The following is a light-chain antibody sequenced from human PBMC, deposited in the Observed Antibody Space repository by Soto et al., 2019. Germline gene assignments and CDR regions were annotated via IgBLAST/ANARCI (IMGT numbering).Light chain of an antibody. J-gene: IGKJ3*01. Sequence: DIVMTQSPLSLPVTPGEPASISCRSSQSLLHSNGYTYLDWYLQRPGQSPQLLIYLGSNRASGVPDRISGSGSGTEFTLKISSVEAEDVGIYYCMQALQNPITFGPGTTVEIK. CDR3: MQALQNPIT. CDR1: QSLLHSNGYTY. V-gene: IGKV2-28*01. CDR2: LGS.